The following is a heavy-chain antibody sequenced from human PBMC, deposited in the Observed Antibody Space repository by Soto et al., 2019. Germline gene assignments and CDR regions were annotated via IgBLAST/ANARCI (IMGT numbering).Heavy chain of an antibody. D-gene: IGHD3-22*01. V-gene: IGHV3-48*03. CDR2: ISSSGSTI. J-gene: IGHJ3*02. CDR3: ARAPYYYDSSAFDI. Sequence: EVQLVESGGGLVQPGGSLRLSCAASGFTFSSYEMNWVRQAPGKGLEWVSYISSSGSTIYYADSVKGRFTISRDNAKNSLYLQMNSLRAEDTAVYYCARAPYYYDSSAFDIWGQGTMVTVSS. CDR1: GFTFSSYE.